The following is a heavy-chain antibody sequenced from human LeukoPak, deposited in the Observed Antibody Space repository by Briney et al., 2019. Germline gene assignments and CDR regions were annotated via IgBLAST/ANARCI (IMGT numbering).Heavy chain of an antibody. V-gene: IGHV1-2*02. CDR2: INPDSGDT. Sequence: ASVKVSCKASGYTFSGYYLHWVRQAPGQGLEWVGLINPDSGDTKSAQTFQGRVTLTWDTSITTAYMELTRLRFDDTAVYFCATLIIDGVIDLDYWGQGTLVTVSS. CDR1: GYTFSGYY. D-gene: IGHD2-21*01. J-gene: IGHJ4*02. CDR3: ATLIIDGVIDLDY.